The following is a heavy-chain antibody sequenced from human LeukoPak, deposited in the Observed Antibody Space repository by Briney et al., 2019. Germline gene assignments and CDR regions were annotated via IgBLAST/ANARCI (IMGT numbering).Heavy chain of an antibody. Sequence: PGGSLRLSCAASGFTFSSYGMHWVRHAPGKGLEWVAVIWYGGSNKYYADSVKGRFTISRDNSKNTLYLQMNSLRAEDTAVYYCARGHYYGSGSYGTFDPWGQGTLVTVSS. J-gene: IGHJ5*02. CDR1: GFTFSSYG. V-gene: IGHV3-33*01. CDR2: IWYGGSNK. D-gene: IGHD3-10*01. CDR3: ARGHYYGSGSYGTFDP.